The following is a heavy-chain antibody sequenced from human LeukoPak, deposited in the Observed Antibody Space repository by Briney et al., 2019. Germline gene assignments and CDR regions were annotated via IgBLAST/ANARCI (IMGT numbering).Heavy chain of an antibody. V-gene: IGHV4-59*01. J-gene: IGHJ4*02. Sequence: SEPLSLTCAVCGPFISSYYWSWIPQPPGKGLEWIGYIYYSGSTNCNPSLKSRVSLSVDTSKSQFSLKLSSVTAADTAVYYCARHNSRGPFDNWGQGTLVTVSP. CDR3: ARHNSRGPFDN. D-gene: IGHD6-19*01. CDR2: IYYSGST. CDR1: GPFISSYY.